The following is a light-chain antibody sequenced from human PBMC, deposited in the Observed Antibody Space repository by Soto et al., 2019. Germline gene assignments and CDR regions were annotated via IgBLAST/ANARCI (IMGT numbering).Light chain of an antibody. V-gene: IGKV4-1*01. J-gene: IGKJ1*01. Sequence: DIVMSQSPDSLAVSLGERATINCRSSQNVLHSPNNRNYLAWYRQKPGQPPELLLYWASTRESGVPDRFSGSGSATDFTLTISSLQAEDVAVYYCQQYYTTPWTFGQGTKVQIK. CDR3: QQYYTTPWT. CDR2: WAS. CDR1: QNVLHSPNNRNY.